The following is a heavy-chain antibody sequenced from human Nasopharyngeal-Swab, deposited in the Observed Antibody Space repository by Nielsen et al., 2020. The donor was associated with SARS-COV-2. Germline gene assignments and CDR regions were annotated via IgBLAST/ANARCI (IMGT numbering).Heavy chain of an antibody. Sequence: ASVKVSCKVSGYTFTSYGISWVRQAPGQGLEWMGWISAYNGNTNYAQKLQGRVTMTADTSTSTAYMELRSLRSDDTAVYYCARLPYYYDSSGYLYYFDYWGQGTLVTVSS. CDR3: ARLPYYYDSSGYLYYFDY. J-gene: IGHJ4*02. D-gene: IGHD3-22*01. V-gene: IGHV1-18*01. CDR2: ISAYNGNT. CDR1: GYTFTSYG.